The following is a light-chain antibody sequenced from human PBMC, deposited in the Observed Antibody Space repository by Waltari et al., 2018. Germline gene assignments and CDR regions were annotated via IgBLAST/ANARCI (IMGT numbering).Light chain of an antibody. V-gene: IGLV7-43*01. CDR3: LLYYGGAQPV. CDR1: TGAVTSGYY. Sequence: QPVVTQEPSLTVSPGGTVTLTCSSSTGAVTSGYYPNWCQPKPGQAPRALIYSTSTKPAWTPARFPGSRLGGKAAMTLAGVQPEDEAEYYCLLYYGGAQPVFGGGTKLTVL. J-gene: IGLJ2*01. CDR2: STS.